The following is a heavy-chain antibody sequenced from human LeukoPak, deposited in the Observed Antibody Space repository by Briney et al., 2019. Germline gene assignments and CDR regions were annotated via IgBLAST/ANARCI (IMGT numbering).Heavy chain of an antibody. D-gene: IGHD6-13*01. Sequence: GGSLRLSCAASGFTLSSSEMNWVRQAPGKGLEWVSYISRSCSTIFYADSVKGRFTISRDNAKNSLYLQMNSLRAEDTAVYYCASSREQRLVWYWGQGTLVTVSS. J-gene: IGHJ4*02. V-gene: IGHV3-48*03. CDR1: GFTLSSSE. CDR2: ISRSCSTI. CDR3: ASSREQRLVWY.